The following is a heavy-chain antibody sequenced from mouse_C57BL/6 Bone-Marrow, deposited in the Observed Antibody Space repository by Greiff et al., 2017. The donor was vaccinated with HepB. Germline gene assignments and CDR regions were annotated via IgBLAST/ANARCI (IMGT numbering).Heavy chain of an antibody. CDR1: DSEVFPIAY. Sequence: QVQLQQSGSELRSPGSSVKLSCKDFDSEVFPIAYMSWVRQKPGHGFEWIGGILPSIGRTIYGEKFEDKATLDADTLSNTAYLELNSLTSEDSAIYYCARDGLYGSSSPFAYWGQGTLVTVSA. CDR2: ILPSIGRT. J-gene: IGHJ3*01. D-gene: IGHD1-1*01. CDR3: ARDGLYGSSSPFAY. V-gene: IGHV15-2*01.